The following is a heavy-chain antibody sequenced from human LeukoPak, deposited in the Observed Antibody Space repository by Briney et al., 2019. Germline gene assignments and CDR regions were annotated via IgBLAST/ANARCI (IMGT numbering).Heavy chain of an antibody. CDR2: ISYDGSNK. V-gene: IGHV3-30*03. Sequence: PGGSLRLSCAASGFTFSSYGMHWVRQAPGKGLEWVAVISYDGSNKYYADSVKGRFTVSRDNSKNTLYLQMNSLRAEDTAVYYCAREKDIVFLDWGQGILVTVSS. D-gene: IGHD5-12*01. CDR1: GFTFSSYG. CDR3: AREKDIVFLD. J-gene: IGHJ4*02.